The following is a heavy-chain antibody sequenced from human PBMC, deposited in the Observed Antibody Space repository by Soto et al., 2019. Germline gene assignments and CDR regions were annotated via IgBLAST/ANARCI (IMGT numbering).Heavy chain of an antibody. J-gene: IGHJ6*02. Sequence: LRLSCAASGFTFSSYWMIWVRQAPVKGLEWVANIKQDGSEKYYVDSVKGRFTISRDNAKNSLYLQMNSLRAEDTAVYYCARDSVAVAGLDYYYYYGMDVWGQGTTVTVPS. CDR3: ARDSVAVAGLDYYYYYGMDV. V-gene: IGHV3-7*03. CDR1: GFTFSSYW. CDR2: IKQDGSEK. D-gene: IGHD6-19*01.